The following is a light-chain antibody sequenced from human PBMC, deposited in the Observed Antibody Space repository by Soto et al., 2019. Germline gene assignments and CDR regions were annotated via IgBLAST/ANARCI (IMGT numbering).Light chain of an antibody. V-gene: IGLV2-14*01. CDR2: EVS. J-gene: IGLJ2*01. CDR3: SSYTSNSTPVV. Sequence: QSVLTQPASVSGSPGQSITISCTGTSSDVGSYNYVSWYQQHPGKAPKLMIYEVSNRPSGVSNRFSGSKSGNTASLTISGLQTEDEADYYCSSYTSNSTPVVFGGGIKLTV. CDR1: SSDVGSYNY.